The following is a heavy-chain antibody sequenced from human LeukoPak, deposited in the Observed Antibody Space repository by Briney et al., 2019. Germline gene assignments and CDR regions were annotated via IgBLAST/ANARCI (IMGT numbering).Heavy chain of an antibody. Sequence: GGSLRLSCAASGFTFSSYAMHWVRQAPGKGLEWVAVISYDGSNKYYADSVKGRFTISRDNSKNTLYLQMNSLRAEDTAVYYCARASGIAARSGYFDYWGQGTLVTVSS. CDR2: ISYDGSNK. D-gene: IGHD6-6*01. J-gene: IGHJ4*02. CDR3: ARASGIAARSGYFDY. V-gene: IGHV3-30-3*01. CDR1: GFTFSSYA.